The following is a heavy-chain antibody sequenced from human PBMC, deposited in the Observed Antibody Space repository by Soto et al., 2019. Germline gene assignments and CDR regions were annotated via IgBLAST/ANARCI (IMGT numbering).Heavy chain of an antibody. J-gene: IGHJ6*02. CDR2: ISSGASNM. D-gene: IGHD3-3*01. Sequence: LRLFCAASGFAFSGFEMNWVRQAPGKGLEWVSYISSGASNMYYADSVKGRFTISRDNAQSSLYLQMSSLRVEDTAVYYCARDPNYDFWSGYRNKEGTYGMDVWGQGTTVTVSS. V-gene: IGHV3-48*03. CDR3: ARDPNYDFWSGYRNKEGTYGMDV. CDR1: GFAFSGFE.